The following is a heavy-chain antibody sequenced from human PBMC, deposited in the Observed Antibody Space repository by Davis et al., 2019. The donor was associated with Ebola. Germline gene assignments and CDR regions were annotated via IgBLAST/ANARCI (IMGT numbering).Heavy chain of an antibody. J-gene: IGHJ4*02. CDR1: GFTFSSYA. CDR2: ISYDGSNK. V-gene: IGHV3-30-3*01. Sequence: PGGSLRLSCAASGFTFSSYAMHWVRQAPGKGLEWVAVISYDGSNKYYADSVKGRFTISRDNSKNTLYLQMNSRRAEDTAVYYCARGWQQYDYWGQGTLVTVSS. D-gene: IGHD6-13*01. CDR3: ARGWQQYDY.